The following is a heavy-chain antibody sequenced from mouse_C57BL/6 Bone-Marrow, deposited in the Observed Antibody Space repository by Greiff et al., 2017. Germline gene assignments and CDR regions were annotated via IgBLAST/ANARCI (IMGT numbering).Heavy chain of an antibody. CDR3: ARVTTVVPFAY. CDR1: GYSITSGYY. J-gene: IGHJ3*01. V-gene: IGHV3-6*01. D-gene: IGHD1-1*01. Sequence: VQLQQSGPGLVKPSQSLSLTCSVTGYSITSGYYWNWIRQFPGNKLEWMGYISYDGSNNYNPSLKNRISITRDTSKNQFFLKLNSVTTEDTATYYCARVTTVVPFAYWGQGTLVTVSA. CDR2: ISYDGSN.